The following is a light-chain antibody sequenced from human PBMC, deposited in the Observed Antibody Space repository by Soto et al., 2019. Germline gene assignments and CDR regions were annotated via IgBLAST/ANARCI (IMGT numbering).Light chain of an antibody. CDR3: AAWDDSLNDYV. CDR2: RDN. CDR1: SSNIGSNT. V-gene: IGLV1-44*01. J-gene: IGLJ1*01. Sequence: QSVLTQPPSAFGAPGQRVTISCSGSSSNIGSNTVNWYQQLPGTAPKLLIYRDNQRPSGVPVRFSGSKSGTSASLAISGLQSEDEGDYHCAAWDDSLNDYVFATGTKVTVL.